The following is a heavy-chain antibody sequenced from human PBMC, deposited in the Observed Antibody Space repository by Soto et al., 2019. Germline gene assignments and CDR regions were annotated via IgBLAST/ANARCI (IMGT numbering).Heavy chain of an antibody. CDR1: GYDFTAYD. CDR2: MNPINGAT. V-gene: IGHV1-8*02. D-gene: IGHD1-26*01. J-gene: IGHJ4*02. Sequence: SVKVSCKASGYDFTAYDINWVRQASGQGLEWMGWMNPINGATGSARRFQGRVSMTRNTATNTAYLELTSLRSDDTAVYYCARDSGVIVGAINRPFDYWGQGTLVTVSS. CDR3: ARDSGVIVGAINRPFDY.